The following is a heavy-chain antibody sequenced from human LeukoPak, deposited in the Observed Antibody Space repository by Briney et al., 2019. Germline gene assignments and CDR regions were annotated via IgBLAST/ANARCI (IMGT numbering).Heavy chain of an antibody. D-gene: IGHD4-17*01. V-gene: IGHV3-48*01. CDR1: AFTFNTYS. CDR3: ARVEGYGDYA. Sequence: GGSLRLSCAASAFTFNTYSMNWVRQAQGKGMEGVSYISSTSSTIYYTDSVKGRFTISRDNAKNSLYLQMNSLRVEDTAVYYCARVEGYGDYAWGQGTLLTVSS. J-gene: IGHJ5*02. CDR2: ISSTSSTI.